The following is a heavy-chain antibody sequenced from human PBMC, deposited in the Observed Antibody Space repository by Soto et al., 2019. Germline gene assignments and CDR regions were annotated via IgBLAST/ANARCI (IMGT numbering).Heavy chain of an antibody. CDR1: GFLFWSFA. Sequence: EVQLLESGGGLVQPGGSLRLSCAGSGFLFWSFAMSWVRQAPGKGLEWVSGISDTGHTYYADSVMGRFTISRDNSENTLYLQMTALRAEDTATYFCAKDRLWFGRATEDYWGQGILVTVSS. J-gene: IGHJ4*02. CDR3: AKDRLWFGRATEDY. V-gene: IGHV3-23*01. D-gene: IGHD3-10*01. CDR2: ISDTGHT.